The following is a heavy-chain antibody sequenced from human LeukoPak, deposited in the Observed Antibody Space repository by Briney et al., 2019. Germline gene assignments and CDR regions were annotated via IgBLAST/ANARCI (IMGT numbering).Heavy chain of an antibody. Sequence: SVKVSCKASGGTFSGYAISWVRQAPGQGLEWMGGIIPIFGTANYAQKFQGRVTMTRDTSTSTVYMELSSLRSEDTAVYYCARDDYGGNPFGIAWGQGTLVTVS. D-gene: IGHD4-23*01. CDR1: GGTFSGYA. J-gene: IGHJ5*02. CDR3: ARDDYGGNPFGIA. V-gene: IGHV1-69*05. CDR2: IIPIFGTA.